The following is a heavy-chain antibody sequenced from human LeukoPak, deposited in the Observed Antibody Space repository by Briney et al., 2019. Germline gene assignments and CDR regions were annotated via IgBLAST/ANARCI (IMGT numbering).Heavy chain of an antibody. CDR3: AELGITMIGGV. J-gene: IGHJ6*04. Sequence: PGGSLRLSCAASGFTFSRHSMNWVRQAPGKGLEWVSSISSSIYIYYADSVKGRFTISRDNAKNSLYLQMNSLRAEDTAVYYCAELGITMIGGVWGKGTTVTISS. V-gene: IGHV3-21*01. CDR2: ISSSIYI. D-gene: IGHD3-10*02. CDR1: GFTFSRHS.